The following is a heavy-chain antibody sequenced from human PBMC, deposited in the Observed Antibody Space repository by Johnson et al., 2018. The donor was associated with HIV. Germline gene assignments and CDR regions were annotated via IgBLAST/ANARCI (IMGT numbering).Heavy chain of an antibody. J-gene: IGHJ3*02. V-gene: IGHV3-30*02. Sequence: VQLVESGGGLVQPGGSVRLSCAASEFTVSSYGMHWVSQAPGKGLEWVAFIRYDGSNKYYADSVKGRFTISRDNSKNTLYLQMNSLRAEDTAVYYCAKGGGQLWFYIAFDIWGQGTMVTVSS. D-gene: IGHD5-18*01. CDR1: EFTVSSYG. CDR2: IRYDGSNK. CDR3: AKGGGQLWFYIAFDI.